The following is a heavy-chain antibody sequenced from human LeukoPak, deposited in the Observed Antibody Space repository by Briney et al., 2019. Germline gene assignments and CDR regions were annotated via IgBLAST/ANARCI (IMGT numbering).Heavy chain of an antibody. D-gene: IGHD6-6*01. CDR1: GFTFSSYS. CDR2: INSKSRSI. Sequence: PGGSLRLSCAASGFTFSSYSMNWVRQAPGKGLEWVSSINSKSRSIYYADSLKGRFTISRDNGKNSVYLQMNSLRAEDTAVYFCARADSSSSRLDCWGQGTLVTVSS. V-gene: IGHV3-21*01. J-gene: IGHJ4*02. CDR3: ARADSSSSRLDC.